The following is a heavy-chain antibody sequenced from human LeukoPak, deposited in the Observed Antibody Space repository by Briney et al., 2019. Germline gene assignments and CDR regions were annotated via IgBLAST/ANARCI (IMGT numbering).Heavy chain of an antibody. J-gene: IGHJ6*02. V-gene: IGHV3-30*03. D-gene: IGHD2-15*01. CDR2: ISYDGSNK. CDR1: GFTFSSYG. Sequence: GGSLRLSCAASGFTFSSYGMHWVRQAPGKGLEWVAVISYDGSNKYYADSVKGRFTVSRDNAKNSLYLQMNSLRAEDTAVYSRARDCSGGSCYSGWGYYYGMDVWGHGTTVTVSS. CDR3: ARDCSGGSCYSGWGYYYGMDV.